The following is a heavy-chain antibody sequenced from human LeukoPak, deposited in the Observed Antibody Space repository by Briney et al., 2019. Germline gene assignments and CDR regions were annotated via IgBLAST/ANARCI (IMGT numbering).Heavy chain of an antibody. CDR2: ISSSGSTI. CDR1: GFTFSSYW. D-gene: IGHD3-10*02. Sequence: GGSLGLSCAASGFTFSSYWMSWVRQAPGKGLEWVSYISSSGSTIYYADSVKGRFTISRDSAKNSLYLQMNSLRAEDTAVYYCAELGITMIGGVWGKGTTVTISS. V-gene: IGHV3-48*04. J-gene: IGHJ6*04. CDR3: AELGITMIGGV.